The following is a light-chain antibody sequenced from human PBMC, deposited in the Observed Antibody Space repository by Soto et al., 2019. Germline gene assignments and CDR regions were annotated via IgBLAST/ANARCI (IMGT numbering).Light chain of an antibody. J-gene: IGKJ1*01. V-gene: IGKV2D-29*01. CDR2: GTS. Sequence: DIVITQTPRSLSVTPGHPASISCKSSQILLHSDGKTYLNWYQQKGGNAPKLLIYGTSNLASGVPLRFRGGGSGTDFTLTISTLQPEDFATYYCQQSFNTPLKFGQGTKVDIK. CDR3: QQSFNTPLK. CDR1: QILLHSDGKTY.